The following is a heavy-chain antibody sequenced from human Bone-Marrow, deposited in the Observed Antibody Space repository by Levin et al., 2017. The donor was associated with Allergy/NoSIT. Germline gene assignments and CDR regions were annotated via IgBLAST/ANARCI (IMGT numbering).Heavy chain of an antibody. CDR1: GFTFHNFV. D-gene: IGHD2-21*01. CDR3: AGNCVGGSGESCFDR. CDR2: VSSSGNS. Sequence: LSLTCAASGFTFHNFVMNWVRQAPGKGPEWVSGVSSSGNSFYAASVKGRFTISRDNSRNTLSLQLNSLRADDTAVYYCAGNCVGGSGESCFDRWGQGTLVTVSS. V-gene: IGHV3-23*01. J-gene: IGHJ5*02.